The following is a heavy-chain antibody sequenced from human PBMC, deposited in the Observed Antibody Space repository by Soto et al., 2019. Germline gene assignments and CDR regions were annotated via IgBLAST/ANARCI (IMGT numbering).Heavy chain of an antibody. Sequence: AASVKVSCKASGYTFTSYGISWVRQAPGQGLEWMGWISAYNGNTNYAQKLQGRVTMTTDTSTSTAYMELRSLRSDDTAVYYCAREGHTTSAPPCFQHWGQGTLVTVSS. V-gene: IGHV1-18*04. CDR2: ISAYNGNT. CDR1: GYTFTSYG. D-gene: IGHD1-1*01. CDR3: AREGHTTSAPPCFQH. J-gene: IGHJ1*01.